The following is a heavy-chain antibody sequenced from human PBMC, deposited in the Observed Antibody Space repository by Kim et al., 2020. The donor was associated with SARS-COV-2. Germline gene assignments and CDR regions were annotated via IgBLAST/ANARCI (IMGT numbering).Heavy chain of an antibody. D-gene: IGHD6-6*01. J-gene: IGHJ4*02. V-gene: IGHV4-39*01. Sequence: YHNPSLKSRVIISVDTSKNQFSLKLSSVTAADTAVYYCARQIYSSSAEDYWGQGTLVTVSS. CDR3: ARQIYSSSAEDY.